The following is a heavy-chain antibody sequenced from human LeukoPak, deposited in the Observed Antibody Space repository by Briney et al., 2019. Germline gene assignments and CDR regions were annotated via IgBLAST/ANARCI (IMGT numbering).Heavy chain of an antibody. D-gene: IGHD6-13*01. J-gene: IGHJ4*02. CDR1: GYSISSGYY. CDR2: IYHSGST. V-gene: IGHV4-38-2*02. CDR3: ARESIAADPVDY. Sequence: SETLSLTCTVSGYSISSGYYWGWIRQPPGEGLEWIGSIYHSGSTYYNPSLKSRVTMSVDTSKNQFSLKLSSVTAADTAVYYCARESIAADPVDYWGQGTLVTVSS.